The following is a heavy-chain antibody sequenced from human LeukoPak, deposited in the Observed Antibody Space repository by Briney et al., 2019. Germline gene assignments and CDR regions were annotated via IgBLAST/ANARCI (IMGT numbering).Heavy chain of an antibody. Sequence: PSETLSLTCTVSGGSISSSSYYWGWIRQPPGKGLEWIGSIYYSGSTYYNPSLKSRVTISVDTSKNQFSLKLSSVTAADTAVYYCARLSITMVRGVIRIARFDYWGQGTLVTVSS. V-gene: IGHV4-39*07. J-gene: IGHJ4*02. CDR1: GGSISSSSYY. CDR2: IYYSGST. CDR3: ARLSITMVRGVIRIARFDY. D-gene: IGHD3-10*01.